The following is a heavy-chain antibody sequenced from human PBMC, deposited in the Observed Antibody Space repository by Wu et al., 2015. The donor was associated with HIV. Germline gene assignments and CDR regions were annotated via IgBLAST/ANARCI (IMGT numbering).Heavy chain of an antibody. CDR2: INPSGGST. Sequence: QVQLVQSGAEVKKPGSSVKVSCKASGGTFSSYAISWVRQAPGQGLEWMAWINPSGGSTIYAESFEGRVTVTADTSMKTVYMELESLTSGDTAMYFCARDATPMTTEFDYWGQGTLITVSS. CDR3: ARDATPMTTEFDY. CDR1: GGTFSSYA. V-gene: IGHV1-69*10. J-gene: IGHJ4*02. D-gene: IGHD4-17*01.